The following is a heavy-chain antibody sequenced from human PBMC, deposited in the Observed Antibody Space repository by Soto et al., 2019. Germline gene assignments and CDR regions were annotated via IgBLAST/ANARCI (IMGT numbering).Heavy chain of an antibody. J-gene: IGHJ6*02. D-gene: IGHD3-3*01. CDR2: IIPIFGTA. CDR1: GGTFSSYA. V-gene: IGHV1-69*06. CDR3: ARGGLRFLERATPRPYYYYGMDV. Sequence: VKVSCKASGGTFSSYAISWVRQAPGQGLEWMGGIIPIFGTANYAQKFQGRVTITADKSTSTAYMELSSLRSEDTAVYYCARGGLRFLERATPRPYYYYGMDVWGQGTTVTVSS.